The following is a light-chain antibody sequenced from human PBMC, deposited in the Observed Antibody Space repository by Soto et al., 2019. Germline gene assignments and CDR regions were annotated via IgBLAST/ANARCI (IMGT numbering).Light chain of an antibody. CDR2: GAS. CDR3: QQYNNWPPWT. V-gene: IGKV3-15*01. Sequence: EIVMTQSPATLYVSPGERATLSCRASQSVSSNLAWYQQKPGQATRLLIYGASTRATGIPASFSGSGSGTEFTLTISSLQSEDFAAYYCQQYNNWPPWTFGQGTKVEIK. J-gene: IGKJ1*01. CDR1: QSVSSN.